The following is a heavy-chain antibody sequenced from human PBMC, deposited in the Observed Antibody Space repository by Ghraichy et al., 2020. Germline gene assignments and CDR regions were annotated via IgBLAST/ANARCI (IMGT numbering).Heavy chain of an antibody. Sequence: ASVKVSCKASGYTFTSYGISWVRQAPGQGLEWMGWISAYNGNTNYAQKLQGRVTMTTDTSTSTAYMELRSLRSDDTAVYYCARVRSDCSGGSCYYYYYGMDVWGQGTTVTVSS. D-gene: IGHD2-15*01. V-gene: IGHV1-18*01. J-gene: IGHJ6*02. CDR2: ISAYNGNT. CDR3: ARVRSDCSGGSCYYYYYGMDV. CDR1: GYTFTSYG.